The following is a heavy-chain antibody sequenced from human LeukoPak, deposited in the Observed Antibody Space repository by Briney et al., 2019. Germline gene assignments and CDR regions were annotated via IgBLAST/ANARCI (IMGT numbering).Heavy chain of an antibody. CDR2: VFYKGNS. D-gene: IGHD4-11*01. CDR1: GGSMTSHY. CDR3: TRLTLTKTWFDP. J-gene: IGHJ5*02. Sequence: SETLSLTCIVSGGSMTSHYWGWIRQPPGKRLEWIGYVFYKGNSNYNPSLKSRLTMSVDTSKNQFSLKLSSVTAADTAVYFCTRLTLTKTWFDPWGQGAPVTVSS. V-gene: IGHV4-59*08.